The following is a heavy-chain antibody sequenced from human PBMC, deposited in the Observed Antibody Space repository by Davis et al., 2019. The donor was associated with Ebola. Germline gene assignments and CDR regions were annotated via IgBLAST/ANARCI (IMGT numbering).Heavy chain of an antibody. D-gene: IGHD6-19*01. CDR1: GFPFSSYA. CDR2: ISYDGSNK. CDR3: AREYTNGWLDY. J-gene: IGHJ4*02. V-gene: IGHV3-30-3*01. Sequence: PGGSLRLSCAASGFPFSSYAMHWVRQAPGKGLEWVATISYDGSNKYYADSVKGRFTISRDNSENTLYLQINSLRSEDTAVYICAREYTNGWLDYWGQGTLVTVSS.